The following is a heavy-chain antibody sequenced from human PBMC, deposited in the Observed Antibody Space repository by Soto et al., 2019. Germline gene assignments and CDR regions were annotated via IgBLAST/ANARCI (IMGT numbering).Heavy chain of an antibody. CDR3: AHAYGGRSLY. CDR1: GFSLTTDRVG. J-gene: IGHJ4*02. V-gene: IGHV2-5*02. Sequence: QITLKESGPTLVKPTQTLTLTCTFSGFSLTTDRVGVGWIRQPPGEALEWLAVIYWDDSKTYRPSLESRLTLTKAPSKNQVALTMTNMDSLDTATYYCAHAYGGRSLYWGQGTLVTVSS. D-gene: IGHD1-26*01. CDR2: IYWDDSK.